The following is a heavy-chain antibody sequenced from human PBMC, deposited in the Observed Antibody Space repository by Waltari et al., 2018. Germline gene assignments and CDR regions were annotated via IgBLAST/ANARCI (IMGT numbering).Heavy chain of an antibody. CDR2: LYYSGST. J-gene: IGHJ4*02. Sequence: QLQLQESGPGLVKASETLSLICTVSGGSISTSGYYWGWIRQPPGKGLEWIGSLYYSGSTYYNPSRKSRVTVSVDTSKNQFSLKLSSVTAADTAVYYCARLLAEAGMGGIYWGQGTLVTVSS. CDR1: GGSISTSGYY. V-gene: IGHV4-39*01. D-gene: IGHD6-13*01. CDR3: ARLLAEAGMGGIY.